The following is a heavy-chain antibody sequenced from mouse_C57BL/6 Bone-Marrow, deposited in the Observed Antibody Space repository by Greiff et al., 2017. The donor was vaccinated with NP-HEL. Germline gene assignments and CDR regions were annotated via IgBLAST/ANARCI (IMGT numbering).Heavy chain of an antibody. CDR1: GFTFSDFY. Sequence: EVNVVESGGGLVQSGRSLRLSCATSGFTFSDFYMEWVRQAPGKGLEWIAASRNKANDDTTEYSASVKGRFIVSRDTSQSILYLQMNALRAEDTAIYYCARDADYYGSSLYYAMDYWGQGTSVTVSS. J-gene: IGHJ4*01. CDR2: SRNKANDDTT. D-gene: IGHD1-1*01. CDR3: ARDADYYGSSLYYAMDY. V-gene: IGHV7-1*01.